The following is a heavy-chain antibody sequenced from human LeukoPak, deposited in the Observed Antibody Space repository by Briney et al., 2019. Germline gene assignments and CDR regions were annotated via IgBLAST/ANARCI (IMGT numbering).Heavy chain of an antibody. CDR2: ISSSRTHI. D-gene: IGHD1-14*01. V-gene: IGHV3-21*01. J-gene: IGHJ4*02. CDR1: GFTFSNYW. Sequence: PGGSLRLSCAASGFTFSNYWMNWVRQAPGKGLEWVAAISSSRTHINYADSVRGRFTISRDNAENSLFLNMNSLSAEDTAIYHCVTCLYSDIWYKPNDHWGQGTLVTVSS. CDR3: VTCLYSDIWYKPNDH.